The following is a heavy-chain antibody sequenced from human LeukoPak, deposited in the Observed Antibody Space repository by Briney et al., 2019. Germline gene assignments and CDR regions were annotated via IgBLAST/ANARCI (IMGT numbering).Heavy chain of an antibody. J-gene: IGHJ6*02. CDR3: ARPGYSGSYPDYYYGMDV. D-gene: IGHD1-26*01. CDR1: GYSFTSYW. CDR2: IYPGDSDT. V-gene: IGHV5-51*01. Sequence: GESLKISCKGSGYSFTSYWIGWVRQMPGKGLEWMGIIYPGDSDTRYSPSFQGQVTISADKSISTAYLQWSSLKASDTAMYYCARPGYSGSYPDYYYGMDVWGQGTTVTVSS.